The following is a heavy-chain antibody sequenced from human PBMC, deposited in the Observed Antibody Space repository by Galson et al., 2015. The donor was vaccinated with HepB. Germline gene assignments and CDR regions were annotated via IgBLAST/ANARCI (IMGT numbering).Heavy chain of an antibody. V-gene: IGHV3-21*06. D-gene: IGHD6-13*01. CDR1: GFNFSIYT. J-gene: IGHJ4*02. CDR2: ISSRDTYI. CDR3: ARSPFDSSWYSPATDY. Sequence: SLRLSCAGSGFNFSIYTMNWVRQAPGKGLGWVSSISSRDTYISYADSVKGRFTISRDNAKNSLSLQMSSLRDVDTAVYYCARSPFDSSWYSPATDYWGQGILVIVSS.